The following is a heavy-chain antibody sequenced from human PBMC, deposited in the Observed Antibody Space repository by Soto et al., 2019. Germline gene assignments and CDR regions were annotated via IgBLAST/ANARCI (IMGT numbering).Heavy chain of an antibody. J-gene: IGHJ4*02. CDR1: GFTFSDHY. D-gene: IGHD2-15*01. CDR2: TRNKANSYTT. CDR3: ARTCSGGSCYDY. V-gene: IGHV3-72*01. Sequence: EVQLVESGGGLVQPGGSLRLSCAASGFTFSDHYMDWVRQAPGKGLEWVGRTRNKANSYTTEYAASVKGRFTISRDDSTNSLYLQMNSLKTEDTAVYYCARTCSGGSCYDYWGQGTLVTVSS.